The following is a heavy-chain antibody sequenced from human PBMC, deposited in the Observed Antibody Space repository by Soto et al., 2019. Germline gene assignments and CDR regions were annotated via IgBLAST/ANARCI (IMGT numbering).Heavy chain of an antibody. CDR2: SRNKAKSYST. CDR3: SILEGA. Sequence: EVQLVESGGGLVQPGGSLTLSCAVSGLTLGDHYMEWVRQAPGKGLEWVARSRNKAKSYSTDFAASVKGRFTISRDESKNSLNLQMNSLITEDTAVYYCSILEGAWGQGTLVTVSS. V-gene: IGHV3-72*01. J-gene: IGHJ5*02. D-gene: IGHD2-21*01. CDR1: GLTLGDHY.